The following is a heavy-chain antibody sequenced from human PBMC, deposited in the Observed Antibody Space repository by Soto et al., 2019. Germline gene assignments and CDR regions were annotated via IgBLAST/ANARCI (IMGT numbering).Heavy chain of an antibody. V-gene: IGHV3-21*01. CDR3: ARGPRGSGWYVWFDP. CDR1: GFTFSSYS. CDR2: ISSSSSYI. J-gene: IGHJ5*02. D-gene: IGHD6-19*01. Sequence: AGGSLRLSCAASGFTFSSYSMNWVRQAPGKGLEWVSSISSSSSYIYDADAVKGRFTIARDNAKNSRYLQMNSLGAEDTAVYYCARGPRGSGWYVWFDPWGQGTLVTVSS.